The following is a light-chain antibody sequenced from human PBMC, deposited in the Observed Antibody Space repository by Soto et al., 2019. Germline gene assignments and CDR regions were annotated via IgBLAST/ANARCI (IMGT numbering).Light chain of an antibody. CDR3: WSYAVGRTYV. Sequence: QSALTQPASVSGSPGQSITISCTGSSSDVGNYNLVSWYQQHPGKAPKLMIYEDTKWPSGVSNRFSGSNSGNTAYLTISGLQAEDEADYYCWSYAVGRTYVFGTGTKLTVL. CDR1: SSDVGNYNL. V-gene: IGLV2-23*01. CDR2: EDT. J-gene: IGLJ1*01.